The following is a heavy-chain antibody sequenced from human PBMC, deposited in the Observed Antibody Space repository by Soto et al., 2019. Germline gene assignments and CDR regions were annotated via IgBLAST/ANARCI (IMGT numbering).Heavy chain of an antibody. D-gene: IGHD2-2*01. CDR1: GFTFSSYS. V-gene: IGHV3-21*01. CDR2: ITSSSSYI. CDR3: ARDVSYQYYFDY. Sequence: GVSLRLSCAPSGFTFSSYSMIWVRQAPGKGLEWVSSITSSSSYIYYADSVKGRFTISRDNAKNSLYLQMNSLRAEDTAVYYCARDVSYQYYFDYWGQGTLVTVSS. J-gene: IGHJ4*02.